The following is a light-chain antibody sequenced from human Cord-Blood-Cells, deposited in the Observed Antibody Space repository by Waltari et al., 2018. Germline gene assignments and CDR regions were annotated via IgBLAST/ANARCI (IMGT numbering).Light chain of an antibody. J-gene: IGLJ3*02. CDR1: SGSVSTSYY. Sequence: QTVVTQEPSFSVSPGGTVTLTCGLSSGSVSTSYYPSWYQQTPGQAPRTLIYSTNPRSSVVPDRFSGSILGNKAALTITGAQADDESDYYCVLYMGSGIWVFGGGTKLTVL. CDR3: VLYMGSGIWV. CDR2: STN. V-gene: IGLV8-61*01.